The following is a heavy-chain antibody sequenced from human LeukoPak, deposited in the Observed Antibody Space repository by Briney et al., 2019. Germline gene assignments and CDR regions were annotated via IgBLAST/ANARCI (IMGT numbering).Heavy chain of an antibody. D-gene: IGHD6-25*01. CDR2: IYHSGST. CDR1: GGSISSGGYY. Sequence: SETLSLTCTVSGGSISSGGYYWSWIRQPPGKGLEWIGYIYHSGSTYYNPSLKSRVTISVDRSKNQFSLRLSSVTAADTAVYYCARDPALAAAGDYWGQGTLVTVSS. CDR3: ARDPALAAAGDY. V-gene: IGHV4-30-2*01. J-gene: IGHJ4*02.